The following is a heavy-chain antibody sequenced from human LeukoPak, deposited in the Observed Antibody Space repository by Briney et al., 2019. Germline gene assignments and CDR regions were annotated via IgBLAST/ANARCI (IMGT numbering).Heavy chain of an antibody. D-gene: IGHD3-22*01. V-gene: IGHV4-38-2*01. Sequence: PSETLSLTCGVSGYSISNGYYWGWIRQPPGKGLEWIGSIYYSGSTYYNPSLKSRVTISVDTSKKQFSLKLNSVTAADTAVYYCARANYYDSTGCYHDYWGQGTLVTVSS. J-gene: IGHJ4*02. CDR3: ARANYYDSTGCYHDY. CDR1: GYSISNGYY. CDR2: IYYSGST.